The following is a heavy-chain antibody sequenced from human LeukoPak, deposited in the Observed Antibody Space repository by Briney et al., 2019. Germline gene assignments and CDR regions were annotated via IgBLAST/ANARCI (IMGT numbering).Heavy chain of an antibody. Sequence: GGSLRLSCAASGFTFSSYWMSWVRQAPGKGLEWVANIKQDGSEKSYVDSVKGRFTISRDNAKNSLYLQMNSLRAEDTAVYYCASSVLWFGEHLFDYWGQGTLVTVSS. CDR2: IKQDGSEK. CDR3: ASSVLWFGEHLFDY. V-gene: IGHV3-7*01. D-gene: IGHD3-10*01. CDR1: GFTFSSYW. J-gene: IGHJ4*02.